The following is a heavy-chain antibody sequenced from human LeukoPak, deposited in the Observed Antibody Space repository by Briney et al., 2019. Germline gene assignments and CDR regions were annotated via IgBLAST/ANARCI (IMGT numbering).Heavy chain of an antibody. V-gene: IGHV1-2*06. Sequence: ASVKVSCKASGYTFTGYYNHWVRQAPGQGLEWMGRFNPNSGGTNYAQKFQGRVTMTMDTSISTAYMELSRLRSDDTAVYYCARDPDSSGYYLDYWGQGTLVTASS. J-gene: IGHJ4*02. CDR1: GYTFTGYY. CDR3: ARDPDSSGYYLDY. CDR2: FNPNSGGT. D-gene: IGHD3-22*01.